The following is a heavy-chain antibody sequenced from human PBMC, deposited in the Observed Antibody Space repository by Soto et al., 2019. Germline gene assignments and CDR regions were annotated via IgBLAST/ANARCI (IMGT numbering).Heavy chain of an antibody. V-gene: IGHV4-30-2*01. CDR1: GGSISSGGYS. CDR2: IYHSGST. J-gene: IGHJ5*02. CDR3: ASVETGESIWCDP. Sequence: PSETLSLTCAVSGGSISSGGYSWSWIRQPPGKGLEWIGYIYHSGSTYYNPSLKSRVTISVDRSKNQFSLKLSSVTAADTAVYYGASVETGESIWCDPWGKGSPVRVCS. D-gene: IGHD7-27*01.